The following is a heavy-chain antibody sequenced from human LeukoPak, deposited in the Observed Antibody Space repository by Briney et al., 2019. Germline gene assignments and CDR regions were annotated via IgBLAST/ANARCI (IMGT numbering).Heavy chain of an antibody. V-gene: IGHV4-61*02. Sequence: SQTLSLTCTVSGGPISSGSYYWSWIRQPAGKGLEWIGRIYTSGSTNYNPSLKSRVTISVDTSKNQFYLKLSSVTAADTAVYYCAREGYSSSWRDYWGQGTLVTVSS. CDR3: AREGYSSSWRDY. J-gene: IGHJ4*02. D-gene: IGHD6-13*01. CDR2: IYTSGST. CDR1: GGPISSGSYY.